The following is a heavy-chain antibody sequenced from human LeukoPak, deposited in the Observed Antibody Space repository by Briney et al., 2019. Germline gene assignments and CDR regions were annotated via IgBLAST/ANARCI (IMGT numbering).Heavy chain of an antibody. CDR1: GFTFSNYW. CDR3: VTELITGTAI. Sequence: GGSLRLSCTASGFTFSNYWMYWVRQAPGRGLVFVSRTNSDGSRTAYADSVKGRFTVSRDNAQNTLYLQMNSLRADDTAVYYCVTELITGTAIWGQGTLVTVSS. V-gene: IGHV3-74*01. J-gene: IGHJ4*02. CDR2: TNSDGSRT. D-gene: IGHD1-20*01.